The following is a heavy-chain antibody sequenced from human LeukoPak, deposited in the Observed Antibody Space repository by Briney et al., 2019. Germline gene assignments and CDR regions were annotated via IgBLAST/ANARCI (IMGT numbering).Heavy chain of an antibody. CDR3: ARGMGSSSWYNYYYYYYMDV. J-gene: IGHJ6*03. CDR2: INTNTGNP. V-gene: IGHV7-4-1*02. Sequence: ASVKVSCKASGSTFSSYAISWVRQAPGQGLEWMGWINTNTGNPTYAQGFTGRFVFSLDTSVSTAYLQISSLKAEDTAVYYCARGMGSSSWYNYYYYYYMDVWDKGTTVTVSS. CDR1: GSTFSSYA. D-gene: IGHD6-13*01.